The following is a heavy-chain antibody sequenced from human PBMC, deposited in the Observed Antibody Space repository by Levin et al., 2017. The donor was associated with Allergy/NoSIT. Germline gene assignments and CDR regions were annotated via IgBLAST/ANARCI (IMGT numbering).Heavy chain of an antibody. CDR1: GFTFSSYW. J-gene: IGHJ4*02. V-gene: IGHV3-74*01. CDR3: ARDPAEWELPQDF. D-gene: IGHD1-26*01. Sequence: PGGSLRLSCAASGFTFSSYWMHWVRQAPGKGLVWVSRINSDGSDRSYTDSVKGRFTISRDNAKNTLDLQMNSLRAEDTAVYYCARDPAEWELPQDFWGRGTLVTVSS. CDR2: INSDGSDR.